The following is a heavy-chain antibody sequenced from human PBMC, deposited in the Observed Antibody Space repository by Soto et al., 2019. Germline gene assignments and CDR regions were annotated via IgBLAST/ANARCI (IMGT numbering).Heavy chain of an antibody. J-gene: IGHJ6*02. CDR2: INHSGST. CDR1: GGSFSGYY. V-gene: IGHV4-34*01. CDR3: AGAAAGTSGGYYYYYGMDV. D-gene: IGHD6-13*01. Sequence: SETLSLTCAVYGGSFSGYYWSWIRQPPGKGLEWIGEINHSGSTNYNPSLKSRVTISVDTSKNQFSLKLSSVTAADTAVYYCAGAAAGTSGGYYYYYGMDVWGQGTTVTVSS.